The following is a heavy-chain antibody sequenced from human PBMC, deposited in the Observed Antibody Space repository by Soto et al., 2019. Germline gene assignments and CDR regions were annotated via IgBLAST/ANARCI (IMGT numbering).Heavy chain of an antibody. J-gene: IGHJ6*02. CDR2: ISAYNGNT. CDR1: GYTFTSYG. V-gene: IGHV1-18*01. Sequence: ASVKVSCKASGYTFTSYGISWVRQAPGQGLEWMGWISAYNGNTNYAQKLQGRVTMTTDTSTSTAYMELRSLRSDDTAVYYCASVEPCSSTSCPKYFYGMDVWGQGTMVTVSS. CDR3: ASVEPCSSTSCPKYFYGMDV. D-gene: IGHD2-2*01.